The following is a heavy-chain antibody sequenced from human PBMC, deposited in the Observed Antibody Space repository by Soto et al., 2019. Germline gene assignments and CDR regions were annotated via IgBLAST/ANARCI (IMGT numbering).Heavy chain of an antibody. CDR2: ISNGGST. D-gene: IGHD6-6*01. CDR1: GDSIRSYY. V-gene: IGHV4-59*01. J-gene: IGHJ4*02. Sequence: QVQLQESAPGLVKPSETLSLTCSVSGDSIRSYYWSWFRQPPGKGLEWIGYISNGGSTTYNPSLKSRVTVSMDTSKNQFSLRMTAVSAADTAFYYCTRGGSGYSSSWAAYWGQGILVTVSS. CDR3: TRGGSGYSSSWAAY.